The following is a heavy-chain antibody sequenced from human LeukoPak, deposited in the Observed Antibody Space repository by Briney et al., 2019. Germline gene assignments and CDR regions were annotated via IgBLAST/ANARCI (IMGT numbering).Heavy chain of an antibody. J-gene: IGHJ4*02. D-gene: IGHD3-16*01. V-gene: IGHV3-48*03. CDR3: GRLIKFGTSGYSFDY. CDR2: ISNSGTSM. Sequence: PGGSLRLSCAASGFTFSSYDIHWVRQAPGKGLDWISYISNSGTSMSYADSVKGRFTISRDSAKNSLYLHMNSLTAEDTAVYYCGRLIKFGTSGYSFDYWGQGTLVTVSS. CDR1: GFTFSSYD.